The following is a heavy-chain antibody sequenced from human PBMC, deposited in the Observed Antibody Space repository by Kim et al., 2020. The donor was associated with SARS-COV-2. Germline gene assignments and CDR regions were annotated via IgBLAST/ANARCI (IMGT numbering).Heavy chain of an antibody. D-gene: IGHD2-21*02. CDR3: ARRHADRDQNCDY. Sequence: GESLKISCKGSGYSFTSNWISWVRQMPGKGLEWMGKIDPSDSYTNYSPSFQGHVTISADKSISTVYLQWSSLKASDTAMYYCARRHADRDQNCDYWGQGTLVTVSS. CDR1: GYSFTSNW. CDR2: IDPSDSYT. J-gene: IGHJ4*02. V-gene: IGHV5-10-1*01.